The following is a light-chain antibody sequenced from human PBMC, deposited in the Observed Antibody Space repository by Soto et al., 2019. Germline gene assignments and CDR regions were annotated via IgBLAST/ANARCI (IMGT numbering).Light chain of an antibody. Sequence: DIQITQSPSTLSASAGDRVTITCRASQSIGSWLAWYHQKPGKAPKLLIYDASSLESGVPSRFSGSGSETEFTLTISNLXPDDFATYYCQQYNSYSPLTFGGGTKVDIK. CDR1: QSIGSW. CDR3: QQYNSYSPLT. CDR2: DAS. J-gene: IGKJ4*01. V-gene: IGKV1-5*01.